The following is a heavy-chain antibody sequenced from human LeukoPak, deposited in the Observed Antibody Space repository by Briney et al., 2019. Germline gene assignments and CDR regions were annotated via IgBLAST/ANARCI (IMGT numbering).Heavy chain of an antibody. D-gene: IGHD2/OR15-2a*01. CDR2: IFYSGNT. Sequence: SETLSLTRSVSGDSITTSYWNWIRQPPGQGLEWIGSIFYSGNTKYNPALQSRVTISVDTSKNQFSLGVNSVTAADTAVYYCARGRLSPSAFRPFEHWGRGTLVTVSS. V-gene: IGHV4-59*01. CDR1: GDSITTSY. J-gene: IGHJ4*02. CDR3: ARGRLSPSAFRPFEH.